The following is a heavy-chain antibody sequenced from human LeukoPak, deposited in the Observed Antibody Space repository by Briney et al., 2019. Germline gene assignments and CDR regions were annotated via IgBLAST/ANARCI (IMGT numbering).Heavy chain of an antibody. D-gene: IGHD1-26*01. CDR1: GYSISSGYY. CDR3: ARTLGATLFDY. Sequence: PSETLSLTCTVSGYSISSGYYWGWMRQPPGKGLEWIGSIYHSGSTYYNPSLKSRVTMSVDTSKNQFSLKLSSVTAADTAVYYCARTLGATLFDYWGQGTLVTVSS. J-gene: IGHJ4*02. CDR2: IYHSGST. V-gene: IGHV4-38-2*02.